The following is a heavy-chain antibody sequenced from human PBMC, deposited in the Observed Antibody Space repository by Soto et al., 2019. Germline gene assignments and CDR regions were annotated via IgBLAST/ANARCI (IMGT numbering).Heavy chain of an antibody. CDR1: GGSISTYY. CDR3: ARHVGEMDY. V-gene: IGHV4-59*08. D-gene: IGHD1-26*01. CDR2: IYYSGST. Sequence: PSETLSLTCTVSGGSISTYYWSWIRQPPGKGLEWIGWIYYSGSTNYNPSLKGRLTISVDTSKNQFSLKLSSVTAADSAFYYCARHVGEMDYWGQGTLVTVSS. J-gene: IGHJ4*02.